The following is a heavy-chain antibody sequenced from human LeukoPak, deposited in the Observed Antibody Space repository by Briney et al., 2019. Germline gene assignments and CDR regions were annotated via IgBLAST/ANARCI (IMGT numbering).Heavy chain of an antibody. J-gene: IGHJ5*02. D-gene: IGHD4-17*01. V-gene: IGHV3-23*01. Sequence: GGSLRLSCPASGFSFSSFAMTWVRQAPGKGLEWVSSITGGHYPTYNTDSVEGRFTISRDNSKNTLYLQMNSLRADDTAVYYCTKDPNGDYVGAFDPWGQGTLVTVSS. CDR3: TKDPNGDYVGAFDP. CDR1: GFSFSSFA. CDR2: ITGGHYPT.